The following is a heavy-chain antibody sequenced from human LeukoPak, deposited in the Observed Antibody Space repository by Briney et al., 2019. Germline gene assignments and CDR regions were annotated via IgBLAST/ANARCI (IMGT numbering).Heavy chain of an antibody. CDR3: ARQPSGTAAFDI. D-gene: IGHD1/OR15-1a*01. CDR1: GGSISSYY. Sequence: SETLSLTCAVSGGSISSYYWSWIRQPPGKGLEWIAYIYSSGNTNYNPSFKSRVTISVDTSKNQFSLKLTSAAAADTAIYYCARQPSGTAAFDIWGQGTMVIVSS. V-gene: IGHV4-59*08. J-gene: IGHJ3*02. CDR2: IYSSGNT.